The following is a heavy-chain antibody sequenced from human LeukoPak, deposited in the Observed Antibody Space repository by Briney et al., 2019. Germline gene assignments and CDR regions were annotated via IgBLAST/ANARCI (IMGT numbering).Heavy chain of an antibody. CDR3: ARRPGYWYFDL. D-gene: IGHD7-27*01. V-gene: IGHV4-39*01. Sequence: SETLSLTRTVSVGSISSSRSHWGWIRGPPGKGVEWIGSIYYSGSTYYDPSLKSRVTMSVDTSKNQFSLKLSSVTAADTAVYYCARRPGYWYFDLWGRGTLVTVSS. CDR2: IYYSGST. J-gene: IGHJ2*01. CDR1: VGSISSSRSH.